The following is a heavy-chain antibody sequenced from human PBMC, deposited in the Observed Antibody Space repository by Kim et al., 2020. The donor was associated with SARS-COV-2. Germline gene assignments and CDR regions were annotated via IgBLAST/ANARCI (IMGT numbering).Heavy chain of an antibody. Sequence: QRCQGRVTITRDTSASTAYMGLSSLGSEDTAVYYCARAGSSWTAEYFQHWGQGTLVTVSS. V-gene: IGHV1-3*01. J-gene: IGHJ1*01. D-gene: IGHD6-13*01. CDR3: ARAGSSWTAEYFQH.